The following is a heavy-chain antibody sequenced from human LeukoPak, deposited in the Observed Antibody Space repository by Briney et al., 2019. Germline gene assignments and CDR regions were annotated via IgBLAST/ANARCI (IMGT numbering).Heavy chain of an antibody. V-gene: IGHV3-23*01. Sequence: PGGSLRLSCAASGFTFSSSALSWVRQAPGKGLEWVSSISGSGGSTYYADSVKGRFTISRDNSKNTMYLEMNSLRAEDTAVYYCAKMNGYMDVWGKGTTVTVSS. CDR2: ISGSGGST. CDR3: AKMNGYMDV. J-gene: IGHJ6*03. CDR1: GFTFSSSA. D-gene: IGHD1-1*01.